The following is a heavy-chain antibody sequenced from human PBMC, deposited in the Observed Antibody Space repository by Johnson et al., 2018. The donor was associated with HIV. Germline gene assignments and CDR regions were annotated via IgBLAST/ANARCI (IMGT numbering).Heavy chain of an antibody. J-gene: IGHJ3*02. CDR1: GFTFDDYA. CDR2: ISGSGGST. CDR3: TRGGITIFGVVDAFDI. Sequence: VKLVESGGGVVRPGGSLRLSCAASGFTFDDYAMHWVRQAPGKGLEWVSVISGSGGSTYYADSVKGRFTISRDNSKNTLYLQMNSLRAEDTAVYYCTRGGITIFGVVDAFDIWGQGTKVTVSS. D-gene: IGHD3-3*01. V-gene: IGHV3-23*04.